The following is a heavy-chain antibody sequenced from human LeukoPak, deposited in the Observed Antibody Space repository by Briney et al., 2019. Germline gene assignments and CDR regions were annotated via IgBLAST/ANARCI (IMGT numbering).Heavy chain of an antibody. CDR3: ARDLVSMSYYYGSGSYPYFDY. V-gene: IGHV3-21*01. J-gene: IGHJ4*02. CDR1: GFTFSSYS. D-gene: IGHD3-10*01. Sequence: GGSLRLSCAASGFTFSSYSMNWVRQAPGKGLEWVSSISSSSSYIYYADSVKGRFTISRDNAKNSLYLQMNSLRAEDTAVYYCARDLVSMSYYYGSGSYPYFDYWGQGTLVTVSS. CDR2: ISSSSSYI.